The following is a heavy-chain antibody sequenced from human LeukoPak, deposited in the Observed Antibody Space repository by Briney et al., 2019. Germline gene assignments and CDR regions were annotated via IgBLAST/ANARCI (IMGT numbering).Heavy chain of an antibody. D-gene: IGHD3-22*01. Sequence: SETLSLTCTVSGGSISSHYWSWIRRPPGKGLEWIGYIYYSGNTNYNPSLKSRVTISVDTSKNQFSLKLSSVTAADTAVYYCARDRDGSYYYDSSGYYGGAFDIWGQGTMVTVSS. V-gene: IGHV4-59*11. CDR3: ARDRDGSYYYDSSGYYGGAFDI. CDR1: GGSISSHY. CDR2: IYYSGNT. J-gene: IGHJ3*02.